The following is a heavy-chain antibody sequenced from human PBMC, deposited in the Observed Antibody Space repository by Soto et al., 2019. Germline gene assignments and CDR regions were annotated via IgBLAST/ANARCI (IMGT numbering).Heavy chain of an antibody. Sequence: EVHLLEFGGGLVQPGGSLRLSCAASGFTFSNYAMNWVRQAPGKGLGWVSGITGSSGRTFYADSVKGRFTISRDNSKNTVYLQMNTVRADDTAVYYCAKEYTSISRGSFDYWGQGALVTISS. J-gene: IGHJ4*02. V-gene: IGHV3-23*01. CDR3: AKEYTSISRGSFDY. CDR2: ITGSSGRT. CDR1: GFTFSNYA. D-gene: IGHD2-2*01.